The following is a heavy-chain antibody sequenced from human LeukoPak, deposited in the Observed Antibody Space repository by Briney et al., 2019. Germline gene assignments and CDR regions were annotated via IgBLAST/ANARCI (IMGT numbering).Heavy chain of an antibody. CDR3: ARDTETWDYFDY. V-gene: IGHV3-30*04. J-gene: IGHJ4*02. Sequence: GRSLRLSCAASGFTFSSYAMHWVRQAPGKGLESVAVISYDGSNKYYADSVKGRFTISRDNSKNTLYLQMNSLRAEDTAVYYCARDTETWDYFDYWGQGTLVTVSS. CDR2: ISYDGSNK. D-gene: IGHD3-16*01. CDR1: GFTFSSYA.